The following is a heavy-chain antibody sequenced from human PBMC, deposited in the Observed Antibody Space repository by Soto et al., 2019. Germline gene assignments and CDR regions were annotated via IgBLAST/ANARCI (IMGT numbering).Heavy chain of an antibody. D-gene: IGHD1-26*01. CDR2: IDPSDSYT. CDR1: GYSLTSGW. J-gene: IGHJ6*02. V-gene: IGHV5-10-1*01. CDR3: ASPVGATRYYYYYGMDV. Sequence: GASLQISCKGSGYSLTSGWISWVRQMPGKGLEWMGRIDPSDSYTNYSPSFQGHVTISADKSISTAYLQWSSLKASDTAMYYCASPVGATRYYYYYGMDVWGQGTTVTVSS.